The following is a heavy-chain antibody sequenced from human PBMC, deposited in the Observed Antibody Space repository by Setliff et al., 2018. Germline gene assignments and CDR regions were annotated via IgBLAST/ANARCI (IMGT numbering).Heavy chain of an antibody. CDR1: GGTFSDYY. V-gene: IGHV4-34*01. Sequence: SETLSLTCAAYGGTFSDYYWTWIRQTPGKGLEWVGEINHRGSTNFNPSLKGRVTMSVDASKNQFSLKLSSVTAADTAVYYCARHKTGAVGTGEHFQHWGQGTLVTVSS. J-gene: IGHJ1*01. CDR2: INHRGST. CDR3: ARHKTGAVGTGEHFQH. D-gene: IGHD6-19*01.